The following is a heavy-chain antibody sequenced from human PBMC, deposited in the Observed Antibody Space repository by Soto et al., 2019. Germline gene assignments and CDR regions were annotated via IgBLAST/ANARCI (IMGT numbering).Heavy chain of an antibody. CDR1: GGSISSYY. CDR3: ARHAGYSSGWVDY. V-gene: IGHV4-59*08. Sequence: SETLSLTCTVSGGSISSYYWSWIRQPPGKGLEWIGYIYYSGSTNYNPSLKSRVTISVDTSKNQFSLKLSSVTAADTAVYYCARHAGYSSGWVDYWGQGTLVTV. CDR2: IYYSGST. D-gene: IGHD6-19*01. J-gene: IGHJ4*02.